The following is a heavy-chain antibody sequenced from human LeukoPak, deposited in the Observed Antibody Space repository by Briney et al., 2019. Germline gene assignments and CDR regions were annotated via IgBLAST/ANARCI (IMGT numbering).Heavy chain of an antibody. CDR2: ITGNGGTT. D-gene: IGHD1-20*01. Sequence: GGSLRLSCAASGFSFSSYVMSWVRQAPGKGLEWVSRITGNGGTTYYADSVKGRFTISRDNSKNTLYLQMDSLRVEDTAVYYCAKVPGSISGVTFDPWGQGTLVTVSS. J-gene: IGHJ5*02. CDR3: AKVPGSISGVTFDP. V-gene: IGHV3-23*01. CDR1: GFSFSSYV.